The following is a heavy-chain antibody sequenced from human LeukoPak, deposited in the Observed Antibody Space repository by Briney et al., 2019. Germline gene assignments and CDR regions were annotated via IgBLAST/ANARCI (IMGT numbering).Heavy chain of an antibody. V-gene: IGHV1-2*04. Sequence: ASVKVSCKASGYTFTGYYMHWVRQASGQGLEWMGWINPNSGGTNYAQKFQGWVTMTRDTSISTAYMELSRLRSDDTAVYYCATTRYDSSGYYYHAFDIWGRGTMVTVSS. CDR3: ATTRYDSSGYYYHAFDI. J-gene: IGHJ3*02. CDR2: INPNSGGT. CDR1: GYTFTGYY. D-gene: IGHD3-22*01.